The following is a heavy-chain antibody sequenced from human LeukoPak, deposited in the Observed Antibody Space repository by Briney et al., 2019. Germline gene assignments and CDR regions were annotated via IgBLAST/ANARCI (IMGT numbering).Heavy chain of an antibody. J-gene: IGHJ6*04. CDR1: GFTFSSYE. Sequence: GGSLRLSCAASGFTFSSYEMNWVRQAPGKGLEWVAVISYDGSNKYYADSVKGRFIISRDNSKNTPYLQMNSLRAEDTAVYYCAKDIPDYGDYPAGMDVWGKGTTVTVSS. CDR2: ISYDGSNK. V-gene: IGHV3-30*18. CDR3: AKDIPDYGDYPAGMDV. D-gene: IGHD4-17*01.